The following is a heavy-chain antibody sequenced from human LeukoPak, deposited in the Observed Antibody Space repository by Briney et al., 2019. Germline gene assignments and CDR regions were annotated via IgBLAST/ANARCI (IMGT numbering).Heavy chain of an antibody. D-gene: IGHD3-22*01. CDR1: GFAFSAYE. J-gene: IGHJ4*02. CDR2: SSGGDTTI. CDR3: TTLGYHLDS. V-gene: IGHV3-48*03. Sequence: GGSLRLSCAATGFAFSAYEMNWVRQAPGKGLEWVAYSSGGDTTIYYADSVEGRFVISRDNARSSLYLQMNSLRAEDTALYYCTTLGYHLDSWGQGTLVTVSS.